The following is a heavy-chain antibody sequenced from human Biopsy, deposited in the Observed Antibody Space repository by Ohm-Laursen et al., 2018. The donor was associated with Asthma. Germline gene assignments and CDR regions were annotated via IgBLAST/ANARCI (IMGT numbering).Heavy chain of an antibody. Sequence: SLRLSCAATGFTFSSYGMHWVRQAPGKGLEWVAVISYDGSNKYYADSVKGRFTISRDNSKNTLYLQMNSLRAEDTAVYYCARDEAVVVPAAIPGNWFDPWGQGTLVTVSS. CDR2: ISYDGSNK. D-gene: IGHD2-2*01. CDR1: GFTFSSYG. J-gene: IGHJ5*02. V-gene: IGHV3-30*03. CDR3: ARDEAVVVPAAIPGNWFDP.